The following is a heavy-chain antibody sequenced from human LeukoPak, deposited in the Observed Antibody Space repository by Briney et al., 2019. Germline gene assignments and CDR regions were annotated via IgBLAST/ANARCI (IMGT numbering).Heavy chain of an antibody. CDR1: GFTFNTYT. Sequence: GGSLRLSCAASGFTFNTYTMNWVRQAPGKGLEWVSSISSSSSYIYYADPVKGRFTISRDNAKKSLYLQMNSLRVEDTAVYYCATAGSGYEDGFDYWGQGTLVTVSS. J-gene: IGHJ4*02. CDR2: ISSSSSYI. V-gene: IGHV3-21*01. D-gene: IGHD5-12*01. CDR3: ATAGSGYEDGFDY.